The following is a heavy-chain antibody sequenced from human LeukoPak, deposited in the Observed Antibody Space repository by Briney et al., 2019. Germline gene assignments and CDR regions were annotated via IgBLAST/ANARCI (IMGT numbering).Heavy chain of an antibody. CDR1: GYTFTGYY. J-gene: IGHJ6*02. V-gene: IGHV1-2*02. D-gene: IGHD6-6*01. CDR2: INPNSGGT. CDR3: ARESLASSLNYYYYGMDV. Sequence: GASVKVSCKASGYTFTGYYMHWVRHAPGQGLEWMGWINPNSGGTNYAQKFQGRVTMTRDTSISTAYMELSRLRSDDTAVYYCARESLASSLNYYYYGMDVWGQGTTVTVSS.